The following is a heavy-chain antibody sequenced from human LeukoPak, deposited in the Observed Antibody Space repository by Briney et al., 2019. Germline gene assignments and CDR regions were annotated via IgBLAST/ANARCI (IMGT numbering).Heavy chain of an antibody. CDR3: ARLKVLRGYSYGFDY. D-gene: IGHD5-18*01. CDR2: IYYSGST. CDR1: GGSISSSSYY. Sequence: SETLSLTCTVSGGSISSSSYYWGWIRQPPGKGLEWIGSIYYSGSTYYNPSLKSRVTISVDTSKNQFSLKLSSVTAADTAVYYCARLKVLRGYSYGFDYWGQGTLVTVSS. J-gene: IGHJ4*02. V-gene: IGHV4-39*01.